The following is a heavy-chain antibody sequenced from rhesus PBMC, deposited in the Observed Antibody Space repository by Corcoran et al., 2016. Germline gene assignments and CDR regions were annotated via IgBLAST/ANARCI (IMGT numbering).Heavy chain of an antibody. Sequence: QVQLQESGPGLVRPSENLSLTCAVSGGSISSNYWSWIRLAPGRGLEWIGYIYGSGSTYYNPSLKSRVTLSVDTSKSQLSLKLTSVTAADTAVFYCARQGGTYNRFDVWGPGVLVTVSS. J-gene: IGHJ5-1*01. V-gene: IGHV4S11*01. CDR3: ARQGGTYNRFDV. CDR1: GGSISSNY. D-gene: IGHD1-44*01. CDR2: IYGSGST.